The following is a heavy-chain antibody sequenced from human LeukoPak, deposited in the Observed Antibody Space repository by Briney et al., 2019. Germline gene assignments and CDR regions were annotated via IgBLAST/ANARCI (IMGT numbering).Heavy chain of an antibody. CDR2: TYYRSKWYN. J-gene: IGHJ5*02. Sequence: SQTLSLTCAISGDSVSSNSGAWNWVRQSPSRGLEWLGRTYYRSKWYNDHAVSVKSRITINPDTSKNQFSLQLNSVTPEDTAVYYCAAGGTGTGPSGWFDPWGQGTLVTVSS. D-gene: IGHD3-10*01. V-gene: IGHV6-1*01. CDR3: AAGGTGTGPSGWFDP. CDR1: GDSVSSNSGA.